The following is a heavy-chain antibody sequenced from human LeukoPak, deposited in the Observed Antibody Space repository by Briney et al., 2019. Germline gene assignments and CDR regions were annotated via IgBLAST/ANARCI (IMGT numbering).Heavy chain of an antibody. CDR3: ARHEVKAAWFGHSVGWFDP. CDR2: IYYSGST. V-gene: IGHV4-39*01. CDR1: GGSISSSSSY. D-gene: IGHD3-10*01. Sequence: SETLSLTCTVSGGSISSSSSYWGWIRQPPGKGLEWIGSIYYSGSTYYNPSLKSRVTISVDTSKNQFSLKLSSVTAADTAVYYCARHEVKAAWFGHSVGWFDPWGQGTLVTVSS. J-gene: IGHJ5*02.